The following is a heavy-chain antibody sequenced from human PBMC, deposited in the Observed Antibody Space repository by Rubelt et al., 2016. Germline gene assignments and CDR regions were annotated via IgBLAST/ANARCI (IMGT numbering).Heavy chain of an antibody. CDR1: GFTFSGIW. Sequence: EVQLVQSGGGLVQPGGSLRLSCAASGFTFSGIWMHWARQGPGKGLVWVSTISGSGGSTYYADSVKGRFTISRDNSKNTLDLQMNSLRAEDTAVQYCARDSPSPDWGQGTLVTVSS. J-gene: IGHJ4*02. V-gene: IGHV3-74*01. CDR2: ISGSGGST. CDR3: ARDSPSPD.